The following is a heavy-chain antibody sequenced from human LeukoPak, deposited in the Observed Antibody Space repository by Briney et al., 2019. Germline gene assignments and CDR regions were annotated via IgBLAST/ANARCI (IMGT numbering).Heavy chain of an antibody. CDR3: AKNIRYQLLCGFNY. D-gene: IGHD2-2*01. CDR2: ISGGGEST. J-gene: IGHJ4*02. V-gene: IGHV3-23*01. CDR1: GFTFEASA. Sequence: GGSLRLSCAASGFTFEASAMSWVREAPGKGLEWVAVISGGGESTYYADSVKGRFTISRDHSKKTLFLQLNSLRAEDTAVYFCAKNIRYQLLCGFNYWGEGIVVTVSS.